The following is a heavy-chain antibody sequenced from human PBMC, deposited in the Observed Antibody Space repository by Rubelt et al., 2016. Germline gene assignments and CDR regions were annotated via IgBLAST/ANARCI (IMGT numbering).Heavy chain of an antibody. CDR3: ASLAARQGP. D-gene: IGHD6-6*01. V-gene: IGHV4-34*01. J-gene: IGHJ4*02. Sequence: GGSFSGYYWSWIRQPPGKGLEWIGEINHSGSTNYNPSLKSRVTISVDTSKNQFSLKLSSVTAADTAVYYWASLAARQGPWGQGTLVTVSS. CDR2: INHSGST. CDR1: GGSFSGYY.